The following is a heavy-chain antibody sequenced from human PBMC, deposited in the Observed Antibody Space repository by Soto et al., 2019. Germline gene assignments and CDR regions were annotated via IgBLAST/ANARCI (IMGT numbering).Heavy chain of an antibody. V-gene: IGHV3-9*01. CDR2: ISWNSGSI. CDR1: GFTFDDYA. Sequence: GGSLRLSCAASGFTFDDYAMHWVRQAPGKGLEWVSGISWNSGSIGYADSVKGRFTISRDNAKNSLYLQMNSLRAEDTAVYYCAPHLFDGRGYHWGQGTLVTVPS. D-gene: IGHD3-22*01. CDR3: APHLFDGRGYH. J-gene: IGHJ4*02.